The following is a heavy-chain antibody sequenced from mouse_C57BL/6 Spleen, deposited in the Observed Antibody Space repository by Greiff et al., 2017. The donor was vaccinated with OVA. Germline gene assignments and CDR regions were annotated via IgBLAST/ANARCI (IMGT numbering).Heavy chain of an antibody. CDR2: INPSNGGT. CDR3: ASYGSSYGGWYFDV. Sequence: VQLQQPGTELVKPGASVKLSCKASGYTFTSYWMHWVKQRPGQGLEWIGNINPSNGGTNYNEKFKSKATLTVDKSSSTAYMQLSSLTSEDSAVYYCASYGSSYGGWYFDVWGTGTTVTVSS. V-gene: IGHV1-53*01. CDR1: GYTFTSYW. D-gene: IGHD1-1*01. J-gene: IGHJ1*03.